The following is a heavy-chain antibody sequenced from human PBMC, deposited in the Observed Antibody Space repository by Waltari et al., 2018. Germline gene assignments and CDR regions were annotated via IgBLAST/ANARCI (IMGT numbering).Heavy chain of an antibody. CDR3: ARINIVVVPAAIVRWFDP. V-gene: IGHV4-59*01. J-gene: IGHJ5*02. Sequence: QVQLQESGPGLVKPSETLSLTCTVSGGSISSYYWSWIRQPPGKGLEWIGYIYYSGRTNSNPSLKSRVTRSVDTSKNQFSLKLSSVTAADTAVYYCARINIVVVPAAIVRWFDPWGQGTLVTVSS. D-gene: IGHD2-2*02. CDR2: IYYSGRT. CDR1: GGSISSYY.